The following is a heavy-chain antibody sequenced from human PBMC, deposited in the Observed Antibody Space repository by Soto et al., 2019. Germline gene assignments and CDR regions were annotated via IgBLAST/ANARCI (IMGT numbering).Heavy chain of an antibody. Sequence: GASVKVSCKASGGTFSSYAISWVRQAPGQGLEWMGWISAYNGNTNYAQKLQGRVTMTTDTSTSTAYMELRSLRSDDTAMYYCARQKYSSGPLGDAFDIWGQGTMVTVSS. CDR2: ISAYNGNT. V-gene: IGHV1-18*01. CDR1: GGTFSSYA. D-gene: IGHD6-19*01. J-gene: IGHJ3*02. CDR3: ARQKYSSGPLGDAFDI.